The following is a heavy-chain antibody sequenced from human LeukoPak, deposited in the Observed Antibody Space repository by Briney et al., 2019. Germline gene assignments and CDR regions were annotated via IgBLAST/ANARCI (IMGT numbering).Heavy chain of an antibody. V-gene: IGHV3-48*02. Sequence: GGSLRLSCAASRFTFSSYSMNWVRQAPGKGLEWVSYISSSGTIYYADSVKGRFTISRDNAKNSLYLQMNSLRDEDTAVYYCANGNGQQFLKWLHETYFDYWGQGTLVTVSS. D-gene: IGHD3-3*01. CDR3: ANGNGQQFLKWLHETYFDY. CDR1: RFTFSSYS. CDR2: ISSSGTI. J-gene: IGHJ4*02.